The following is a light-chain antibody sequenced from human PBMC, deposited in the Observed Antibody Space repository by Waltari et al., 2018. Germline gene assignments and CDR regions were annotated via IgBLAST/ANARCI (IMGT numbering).Light chain of an antibody. CDR1: PSVLSRSNNKNY. Sequence: DIVLAPSSDSLAFSPGERATHNCKSNPSVLSRSNNKNYFGLYPQKPGQPPKLLITWASTRESGVPDRFSGSGSGTDFTLTSSGLQAEDVAVYFCQQCYTFPYTFGQGTQLEIK. V-gene: IGKV4-1*01. CDR2: WAS. J-gene: IGKJ2*01. CDR3: QQCYTFPYT.